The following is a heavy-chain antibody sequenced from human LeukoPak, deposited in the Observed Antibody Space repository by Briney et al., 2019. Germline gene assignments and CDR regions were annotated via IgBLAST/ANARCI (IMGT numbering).Heavy chain of an antibody. CDR3: ARDAVDTANAV. V-gene: IGHV3-74*01. CDR2: INSDGXXX. CDR1: GFTFTTYW. Sequence: PGGSLRLSCAASGFTFTTYWMHWVRQAPGKGXXWVSHINSDGXXXXXXXXXXXXFTIXXXNXXXXLXLQMNSLRAEDTAVYYCARDAVDTANAVWGQGTTVTVSS. D-gene: IGHD5-18*01. J-gene: IGHJ6*02.